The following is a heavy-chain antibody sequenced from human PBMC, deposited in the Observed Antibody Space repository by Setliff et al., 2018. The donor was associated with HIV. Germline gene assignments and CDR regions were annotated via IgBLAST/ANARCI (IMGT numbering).Heavy chain of an antibody. CDR2: IYNSAST. CDR3: ARHSPSDY. J-gene: IGHJ4*02. Sequence: SETLSLTCTVSSASISPYSWNWIRQPPGKGLEWIGYIYNSASTSYSPSLKSRVTISVDTSKNQFSLKLSSVTAADTAVYYCARHSPSDYWGQGTLVTVSS. V-gene: IGHV4-59*08. CDR1: SASISPYS.